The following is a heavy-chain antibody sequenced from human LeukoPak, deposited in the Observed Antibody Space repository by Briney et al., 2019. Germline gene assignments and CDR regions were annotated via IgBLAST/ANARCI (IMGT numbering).Heavy chain of an antibody. J-gene: IGHJ4*02. CDR3: AKSTTVTTQQRGYFDY. Sequence: GRSLRLSCAASGFTFSSYGMHWVRQAPGKGLEWVAVIWYDGNNKYYADSVKGRFTISRDNSKNTLYLQMNSLRAEDTAVYYCAKSTTVTTQQRGYFDYWGQGTLVTVSS. CDR2: IWYDGNNK. CDR1: GFTFSSYG. D-gene: IGHD4-11*01. V-gene: IGHV3-33*06.